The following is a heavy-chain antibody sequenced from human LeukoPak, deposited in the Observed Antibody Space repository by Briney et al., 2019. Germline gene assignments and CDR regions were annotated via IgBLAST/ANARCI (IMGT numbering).Heavy chain of an antibody. CDR3: ARASFVVVPAAIVWFDP. D-gene: IGHD2-2*02. CDR1: GGSFSGYY. Sequence: PSETLSLTCAVYGGSFSGYYWSWIRQPPGKGLEWIGEINHSGSTYYNPSLKSRVTISVDTSKNQFSLKLSSVTAADTAVYYCARASFVVVPAAIVWFDPWGQGTLVTVSS. V-gene: IGHV4-34*01. J-gene: IGHJ5*02. CDR2: INHSGST.